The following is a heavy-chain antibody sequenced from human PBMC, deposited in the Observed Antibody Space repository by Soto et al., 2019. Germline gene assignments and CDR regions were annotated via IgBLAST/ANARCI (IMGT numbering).Heavy chain of an antibody. V-gene: IGHV3-21*01. CDR1: GFTFSSYS. CDR2: ISSSSSYI. J-gene: IGHJ4*02. CDR3: ARESPPGAVAAHSFDY. Sequence: EVQLVESGGGLVQPGGSLRLSCAASGFTFSSYSMNWVRQAPGKGLEWVSSISSSSSYIYYADSVKGRFTISRDNAKKALYLQMNSLRAEDTAVYYCARESPPGAVAAHSFDYWGQGTLVTVSS. D-gene: IGHD6-19*01.